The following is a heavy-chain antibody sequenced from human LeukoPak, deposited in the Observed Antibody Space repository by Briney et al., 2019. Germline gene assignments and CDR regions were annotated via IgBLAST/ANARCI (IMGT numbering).Heavy chain of an antibody. D-gene: IGHD6-13*01. J-gene: IGHJ5*02. Sequence: GGSLRLSCAASGFTFSSYSMNWVRQAPGKGLEWVSYISSSSSTIYYADSVKGRFTISRDKAKNSLYLQMNSLRAEDTAVYYCARALDVSSSWPVYNWFDPWGQGTLVTVSS. CDR3: ARALDVSSSWPVYNWFDP. CDR2: ISSSSSTI. V-gene: IGHV3-48*01. CDR1: GFTFSSYS.